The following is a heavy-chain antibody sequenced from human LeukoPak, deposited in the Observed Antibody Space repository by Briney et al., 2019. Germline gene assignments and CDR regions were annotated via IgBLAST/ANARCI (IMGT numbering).Heavy chain of an antibody. CDR1: GGTFSSYA. V-gene: IGHV1-8*02. Sequence: ASVKVSCKASGGTFSSYAINWVRQATGQGLEWMGWMNPNSGNTGYAQKFQGRVTMTRNTSISTAYMELSSLRSEDTAVYYCARIYSAVAGTTADYWGQGTLVTVSS. J-gene: IGHJ4*02. CDR2: MNPNSGNT. CDR3: ARIYSAVAGTTADY. D-gene: IGHD6-19*01.